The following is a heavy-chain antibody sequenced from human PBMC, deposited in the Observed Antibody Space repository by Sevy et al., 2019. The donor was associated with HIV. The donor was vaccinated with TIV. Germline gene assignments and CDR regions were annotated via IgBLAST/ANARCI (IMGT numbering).Heavy chain of an antibody. CDR1: GFTFSSYA. V-gene: IGHV3-23*01. D-gene: IGHD6-13*01. CDR3: AKSIADAGTGGYFDY. J-gene: IGHJ4*02. Sequence: GGSLRLSCAASGFTFSSYAMSWVRQAPGKGLEWVSAISGSGGSTYYADSVKGRFTISRDNSKNTLYLQMNSLRAEDTAVYYCAKSIADAGTGGYFDYWGQGTLVTVSS. CDR2: ISGSGGST.